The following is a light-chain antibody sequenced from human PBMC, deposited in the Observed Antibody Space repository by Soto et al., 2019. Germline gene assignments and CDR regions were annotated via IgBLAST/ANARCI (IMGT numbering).Light chain of an antibody. CDR1: TSDIGGYNY. CDR2: EVN. Sequence: QSALTQPPSASGSPGQSVAISCTGTTSDIGGYNYVSWYQQHPGKAPKLMIYEVNKSPSGVPDRFSGSKSGNTASLTVSGLQAEEEADYYCSSHGGNSPYVFGTGTKVTVL. V-gene: IGLV2-8*01. J-gene: IGLJ1*01. CDR3: SSHGGNSPYV.